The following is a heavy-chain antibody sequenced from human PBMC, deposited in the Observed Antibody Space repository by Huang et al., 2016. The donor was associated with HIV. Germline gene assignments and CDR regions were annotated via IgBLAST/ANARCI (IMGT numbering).Heavy chain of an antibody. V-gene: IGHV1-69*13. CDR1: GGGSSSYA. Sequence: QVQLVQSGDEVKKPGSSVKLSCQSSGGGSSSYAISWVRQARGQGLEWMGGITPIFGTTDYAPRFQGRVTITADESTNTAYIELSSLEYDDTALYYCARSGPRWGLATIWTLVYWGQGTLVTVSS. CDR3: ARSGPRWGLATIWTLVY. CDR2: ITPIFGTT. J-gene: IGHJ4*02. D-gene: IGHD5-12*01.